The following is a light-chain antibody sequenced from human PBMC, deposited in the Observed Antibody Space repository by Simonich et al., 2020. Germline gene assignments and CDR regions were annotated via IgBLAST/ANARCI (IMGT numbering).Light chain of an antibody. CDR1: QSVLYSSNNKNY. V-gene: IGKV4-1*01. CDR2: WAS. J-gene: IGKJ2*01. Sequence: DIVMTQSPDSLAVSLGERATLNCKSSQSVLYSSNNKNYLAWYQQKPGQPPKLLIYWASNRESGVPGRFSGRGSGTDFTLTISSLQAEDVAVYYCQQYYSTPYTFGQGTKLEIK. CDR3: QQYYSTPYT.